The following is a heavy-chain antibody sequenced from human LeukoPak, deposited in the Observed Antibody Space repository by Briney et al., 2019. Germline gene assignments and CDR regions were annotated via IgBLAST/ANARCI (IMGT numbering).Heavy chain of an antibody. J-gene: IGHJ4*02. CDR3: AKDLTMVRGAHDY. CDR1: GFTFSDYY. V-gene: IGHV3-11*01. D-gene: IGHD3-10*01. Sequence: PGGSLRLSCAASGFTFSDYYMSWIRQAPGKGLEWVSYISSSGSTIYYADSVKGRFTISRDNAKNSLYLQMNSLRAEDTAVYYCAKDLTMVRGAHDYWGQGTLVTVSS. CDR2: ISSSGSTI.